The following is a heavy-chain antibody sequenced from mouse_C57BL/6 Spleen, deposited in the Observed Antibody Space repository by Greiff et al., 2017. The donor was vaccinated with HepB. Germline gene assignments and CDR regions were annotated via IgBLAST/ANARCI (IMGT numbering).Heavy chain of an antibody. V-gene: IGHV1-4*01. J-gene: IGHJ4*01. D-gene: IGHD2-4*01. Sequence: QVQLKESGAELARPGASVKMSCKASGYTFTSYTMHWVKQRPGQGLEWIGYINPSSGYTKYNQKFKDKATWTADKSSSTAYMQLSSLTSEDSAVYYCARIYYDYDYYAMDYWGQGTSVTVSS. CDR2: INPSSGYT. CDR3: ARIYYDYDYYAMDY. CDR1: GYTFTSYT.